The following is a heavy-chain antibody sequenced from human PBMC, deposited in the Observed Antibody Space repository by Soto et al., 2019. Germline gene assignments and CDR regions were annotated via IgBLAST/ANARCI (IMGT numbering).Heavy chain of an antibody. CDR1: GFTFSTYA. Sequence: EVQLVESGGGLVQPGGSLRLSCAASGFTFSTYAMHWVRQAPGKGLEYVSAISGNGGSTYYANSVNGRFTISRDNSKNTLYLQMGSLRAEDMAVDYCARGGYCSGGSCYLGAFEIWGQGTMVTVSS. J-gene: IGHJ3*02. V-gene: IGHV3-64*01. D-gene: IGHD2-15*01. CDR3: ARGGYCSGGSCYLGAFEI. CDR2: ISGNGGST.